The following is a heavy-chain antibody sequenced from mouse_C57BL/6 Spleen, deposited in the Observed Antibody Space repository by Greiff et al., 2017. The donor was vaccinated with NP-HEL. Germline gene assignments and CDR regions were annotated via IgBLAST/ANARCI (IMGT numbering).Heavy chain of an antibody. D-gene: IGHD4-1*01. CDR3: ARDRNWDWYFDV. CDR2: ISDGGSYT. Sequence: EVQRVESGGGLVKPGGSLKLSCAASGFTFSSYAMSWVRQTPEKRLEWVATISDGGSYTYYPDNVKGRFTISRDNAKNNLYLQMSHLKSEDTAMYYCARDRNWDWYFDVWGTGTTVTVSS. J-gene: IGHJ1*03. V-gene: IGHV5-4*01. CDR1: GFTFSSYA.